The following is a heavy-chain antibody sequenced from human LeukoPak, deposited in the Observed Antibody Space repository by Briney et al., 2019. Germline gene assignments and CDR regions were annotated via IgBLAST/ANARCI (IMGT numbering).Heavy chain of an antibody. CDR2: IYYSGST. CDR1: GASISSYY. V-gene: IGHV4-59*08. D-gene: IGHD4-23*01. CDR3: ARLKRLTTVAYWYFDL. Sequence: SETLSLTCTVSGASISSYYWSWIRQPPGKGLEWIGYIYYSGSTNYNPSLKSRVTISVDTSKNQFSLKLSSVTAADTAVYYCARLKRLTTVAYWYFDLWGRGTLVTVSS. J-gene: IGHJ2*01.